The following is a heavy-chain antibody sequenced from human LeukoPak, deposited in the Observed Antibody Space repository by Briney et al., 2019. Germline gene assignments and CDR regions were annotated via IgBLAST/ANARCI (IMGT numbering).Heavy chain of an antibody. CDR2: IKSDGST. CDR3: ARAPSKIGGYYPEYFRH. D-gene: IGHD3-22*01. J-gene: IGHJ1*01. Sequence: GGSLRLSCAASGFTFSSYWMHWVRQAPGKGLVWVSRIKSDGSTNYADSVKGRFTISRDNAKNTVSLQMNSLRAEDTGVYHCARAPSKIGGYYPEYFRHWGQGTLVTVSS. V-gene: IGHV3-74*01. CDR1: GFTFSSYW.